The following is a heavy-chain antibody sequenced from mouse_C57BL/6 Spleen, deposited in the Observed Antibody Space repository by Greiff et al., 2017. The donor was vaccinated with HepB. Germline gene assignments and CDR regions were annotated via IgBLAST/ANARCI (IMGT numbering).Heavy chain of an antibody. V-gene: IGHV1-82*01. CDR1: GYAFSSSW. Sequence: QVQLKESGPELVKPGASVKISCKASGYAFSSSWMNWVKQRPGKGLEWIGRIYPGDGDTNYNGKFKGKATLTADKSSSTAYMQLSSLTSEDSAVYFCARGPYPWYFDVWGTGTTVTVSS. J-gene: IGHJ1*03. D-gene: IGHD2-10*01. CDR2: IYPGDGDT. CDR3: ARGPYPWYFDV.